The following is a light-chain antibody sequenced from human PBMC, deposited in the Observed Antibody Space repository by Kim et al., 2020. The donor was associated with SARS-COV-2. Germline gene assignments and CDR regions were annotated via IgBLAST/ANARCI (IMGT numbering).Light chain of an antibody. CDR1: TSNIGAVYE. V-gene: IGLV1-40*01. CDR2: DHH. Sequence: RVTLSCTESTSNIGAVYEIHWYQQFPGAAPKLLIYDHHDRPSGVPDRFSGAKSGTSASLAITGLRAEDEAYYYCQSYDKDLSGWVFGGGTQLTVL. J-gene: IGLJ3*02. CDR3: QSYDKDLSGWV.